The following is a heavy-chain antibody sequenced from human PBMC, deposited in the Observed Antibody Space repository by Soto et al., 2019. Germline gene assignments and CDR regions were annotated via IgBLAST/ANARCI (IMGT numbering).Heavy chain of an antibody. Sequence: QVQLVQSGXXXXXXGASVKVSCKASGYTFTSYGISWVRQAPGQGLEWMGWISAYNGNTNYAQKLQGRVTMTTDTSTSTAYMELRSLRSDDTAVYYCAARDWNVGDFDYWGQGTLVTVSS. CDR1: GYTFTSYG. CDR3: AARDWNVGDFDY. J-gene: IGHJ4*02. CDR2: ISAYNGNT. D-gene: IGHD1-1*01. V-gene: IGHV1-18*01.